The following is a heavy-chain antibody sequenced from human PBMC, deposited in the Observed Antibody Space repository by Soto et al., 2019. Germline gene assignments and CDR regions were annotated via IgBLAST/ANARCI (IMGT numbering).Heavy chain of an antibody. D-gene: IGHD3-22*01. CDR1: GGTFSSYA. CDR3: ARGSYYYDSSGYYGDAFDI. J-gene: IGHJ3*02. Sequence: SVKVSCKASGGTFSSYAISWVRQAPGQGLEWMGGIIPIFGTANYAQKFQGRVTITADESTSTAYMELSSLRSEDTAVYYCARGSYYYDSSGYYGDAFDIWGQGTMVTVSS. CDR2: IIPIFGTA. V-gene: IGHV1-69*13.